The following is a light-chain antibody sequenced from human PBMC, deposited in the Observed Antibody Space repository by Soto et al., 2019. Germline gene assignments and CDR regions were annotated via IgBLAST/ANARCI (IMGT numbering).Light chain of an antibody. Sequence: QPVLTQPASVSGSPGQSITISCTGTSSDIGAHNYVSWYQQHPGKAPKLMIYDVHIRPSGVSNRFSGSKSGNTASLTISGLQAEDDDDYYCTSWTASTTMIFGGGTKVTVL. CDR1: SSDIGAHNY. V-gene: IGLV2-14*03. CDR3: TSWTASTTMI. J-gene: IGLJ2*01. CDR2: DVH.